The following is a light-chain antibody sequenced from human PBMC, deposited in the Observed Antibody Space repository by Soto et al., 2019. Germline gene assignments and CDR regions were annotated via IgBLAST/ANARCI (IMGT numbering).Light chain of an antibody. Sequence: EIVLSQSPATLSVSQGERATLSCRASQSVSSNLAWYQQKPGQAPRLLIYGASTRATGIPDRFSGSGSGTDFTLTISRLEPEDFAVYYCQQYGSSPRTFAQGAEVDI. J-gene: IGKJ1*01. CDR3: QQYGSSPRT. CDR2: GAS. CDR1: QSVSSN. V-gene: IGKV3-20*01.